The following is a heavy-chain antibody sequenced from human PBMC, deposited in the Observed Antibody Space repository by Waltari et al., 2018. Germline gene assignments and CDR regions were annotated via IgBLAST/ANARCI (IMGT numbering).Heavy chain of an antibody. D-gene: IGHD1-1*01. Sequence: QVQLQESGPGLVKPSETLSLTCTVSGGSISSYYWSWIRQPPGKGLEWIGYIYYSGSTNYNPSLKSRVTISVDTSKNQFSLKLSSVTAADTAVYYCARGQLERRVHWFDPWGQGTLVTVSS. CDR1: GGSISSYY. CDR2: IYYSGST. V-gene: IGHV4-59*01. J-gene: IGHJ5*02. CDR3: ARGQLERRVHWFDP.